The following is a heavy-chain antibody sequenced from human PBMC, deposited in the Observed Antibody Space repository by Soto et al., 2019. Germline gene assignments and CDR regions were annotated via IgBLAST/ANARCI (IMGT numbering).Heavy chain of an antibody. J-gene: IGHJ6*02. CDR1: GYSFSTYR. CDR2: IYPSESYS. CDR3: ARHRPEVDFWTHGMDV. V-gene: IGHV5-10-1*01. Sequence: GESLKISCKGSGYSFSTYRISWVRQMPGKGLEWMGRIYPSESYSDYSPSFQGHVTISVDKSISTTYLQWSSLKASDTAMYYCARHRPEVDFWTHGMDVWGQGTTVTVSS. D-gene: IGHD3-3*01.